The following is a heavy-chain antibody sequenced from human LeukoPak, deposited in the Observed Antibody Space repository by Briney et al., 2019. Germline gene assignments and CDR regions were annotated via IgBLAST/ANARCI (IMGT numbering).Heavy chain of an antibody. CDR3: AREIGSAAGIDY. D-gene: IGHD2-2*01. J-gene: IGHJ4*02. CDR2: IWYDGSNK. Sequence: PGGSLRLSCAASGFTFSSYGMHWVRQAPGKGLEWVAVIWYDGSNKYYADSVKGRFTISRDNSKNTLYLQMNSLRAEDTAVYYCAREIGSAAGIDYWGQGTLVTVSS. CDR1: GFTFSSYG. V-gene: IGHV3-33*01.